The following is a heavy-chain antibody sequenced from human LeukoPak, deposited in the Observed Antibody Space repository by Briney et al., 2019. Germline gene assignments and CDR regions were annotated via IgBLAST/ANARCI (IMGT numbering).Heavy chain of an antibody. D-gene: IGHD3-9*01. Sequence: SVKVSCKASGGTFSSYAISWVRQAPGQGLEWMGRIIPIFGTANYAQKFQGRVTITTDESTSTAYMELSSLRSEDTAVYYCARDTIVYDILTGYPFNRNYFDYWGQGTLVTVSS. J-gene: IGHJ4*02. CDR2: IIPIFGTA. CDR1: GGTFSSYA. V-gene: IGHV1-69*05. CDR3: ARDTIVYDILTGYPFNRNYFDY.